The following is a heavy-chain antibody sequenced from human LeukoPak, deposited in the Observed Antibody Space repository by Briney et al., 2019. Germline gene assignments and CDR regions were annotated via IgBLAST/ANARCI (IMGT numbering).Heavy chain of an antibody. CDR1: GFTFSSYG. D-gene: IGHD3-22*01. V-gene: IGHV3-30*03. CDR3: ARVKYYESSGYPTLYAFDI. CDR2: ISYDGSNK. J-gene: IGHJ4*02. Sequence: GRSLRLSCAASGFTFSSYGMHWVRQAPGKGLEWVAVISYDGSNKYYADSVKGRFTISRDNSKNTLYLQMNSQRAEDTAVYYCARVKYYESSGYPTLYAFDIWGQGTRVTVSS.